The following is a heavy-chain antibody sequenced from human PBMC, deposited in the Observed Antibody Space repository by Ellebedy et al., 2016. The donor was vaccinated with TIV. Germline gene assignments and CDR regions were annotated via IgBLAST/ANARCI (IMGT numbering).Heavy chain of an antibody. Sequence: PGGSLRLSCAASGFIFSDYSMNWVRQAQGKGLGWVSYLYRTGSIIYYADSLKGRFSVSRDNAKNSLFLQMNGLRDEDTAVYYCARDRIGGYYVDFDYWGQGTLVTVSS. V-gene: IGHV3-48*02. CDR3: ARDRIGGYYVDFDY. CDR2: LYRTGSII. CDR1: GFIFSDYS. J-gene: IGHJ4*02. D-gene: IGHD1-26*01.